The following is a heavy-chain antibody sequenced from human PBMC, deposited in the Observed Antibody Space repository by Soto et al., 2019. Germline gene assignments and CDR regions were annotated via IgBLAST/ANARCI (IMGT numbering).Heavy chain of an antibody. CDR2: INHSGST. V-gene: IGHV4-34*01. CDR1: GGIFSGYD. J-gene: IGHJ6*02. D-gene: IGHD3-10*01. Sequence: SETLSRTWAGYGGIFSGYDWSGIRQPPGKGLEWIGEINHSGSTNYNPSLKSRVTISVDTSKNQFSLKLSSVTAADTAVYYCARVSGIYYYGMAVWGQGSTVTVSS. CDR3: ARVSGIYYYGMAV.